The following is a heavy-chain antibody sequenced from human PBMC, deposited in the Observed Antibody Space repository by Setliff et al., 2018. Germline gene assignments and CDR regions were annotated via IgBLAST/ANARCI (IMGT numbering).Heavy chain of an antibody. CDR2: MSYDGNNK. D-gene: IGHD2-15*01. CDR1: GFIFSSYA. J-gene: IGHJ4*02. V-gene: IGHV3-30*07. Sequence: LSLTCAASGFIFSSYAMHWVRQAPGKGLEWVAVMSYDGNNKHYTDSVKGRFTISRDNSKNTLYLQMNSLRAEDTAVYYCAKRGPYCSGGTCHYYFDYWGQGTLVTVPQ. CDR3: AKRGPYCSGGTCHYYFDY.